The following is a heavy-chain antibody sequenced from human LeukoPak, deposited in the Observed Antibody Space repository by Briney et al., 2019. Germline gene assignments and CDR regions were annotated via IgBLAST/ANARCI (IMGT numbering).Heavy chain of an antibody. V-gene: IGHV4-39*07. Sequence: SETLSLTCTVSGGSISSSSYYWGWVRQPPGKGLEWIGSIYYSGSTYYNPSLKSRVTISVDTSKNQFSLKLSSVTAADTAVYYCARGLGWLSPFDYWGQGTLVTVSS. D-gene: IGHD1-26*01. J-gene: IGHJ4*02. CDR2: IYYSGST. CDR3: ARGLGWLSPFDY. CDR1: GGSISSSSYY.